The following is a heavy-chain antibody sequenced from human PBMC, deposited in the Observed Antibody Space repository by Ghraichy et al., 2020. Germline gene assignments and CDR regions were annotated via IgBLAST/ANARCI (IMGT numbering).Heavy chain of an antibody. CDR3: AKDYDILQH. CDR1: GFTFSSYA. V-gene: IGHV3-23*01. J-gene: IGHJ1*01. Sequence: LSLTCAASGFTFSSYAMSWVRQAPGKGLEWVSAISGSGGSTYYADSVKGRFTISRDNSKNTLYLQMNSLRAEDTAVYYCAKDYDILQHWGQGTLVTVSS. D-gene: IGHD3-3*01. CDR2: ISGSGGST.